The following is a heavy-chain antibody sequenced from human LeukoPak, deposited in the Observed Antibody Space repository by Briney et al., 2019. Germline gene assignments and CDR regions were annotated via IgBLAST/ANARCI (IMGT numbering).Heavy chain of an antibody. CDR3: ARAYYYGSGSYAFDI. Sequence: SETLSLTCTVSGGSISSYYWSWIRQPPGKGLEWIGYIYYSGSTNYNPSLKSRVTISVDTSKNQFSLKLSSVTAADTAVYYCARAYYYGSGSYAFDIWGQGTMDTVSS. D-gene: IGHD3-10*01. J-gene: IGHJ3*02. CDR1: GGSISSYY. V-gene: IGHV4-59*01. CDR2: IYYSGST.